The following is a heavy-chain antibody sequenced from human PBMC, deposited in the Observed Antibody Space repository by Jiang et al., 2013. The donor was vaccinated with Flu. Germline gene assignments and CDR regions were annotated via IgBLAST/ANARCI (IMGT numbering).Heavy chain of an antibody. Sequence: VQLVESGGGLVKPGGSLTLSCAASGFSFSSYTMNWVRQAPGKGLEWVASIIGGRSNNIYYADSVKGRFTIARDNTKNSLFLQMNSLRAEDTAVYYCAKDGGAPGARYYFDSWGQGSLVTVSS. CDR2: IIGGRSNNI. CDR1: GFSFSSYT. V-gene: IGHV3-21*06. D-gene: IGHD7-27*01. J-gene: IGHJ4*02. CDR3: AKDGGAPGARYYFDS.